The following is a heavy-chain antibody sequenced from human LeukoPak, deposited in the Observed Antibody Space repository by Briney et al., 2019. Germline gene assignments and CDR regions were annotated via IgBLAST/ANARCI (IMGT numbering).Heavy chain of an antibody. D-gene: IGHD4-17*01. V-gene: IGHV3-33*01. CDR3: ARGPVYGDYAYYYYGMDV. CDR1: GFTFSSYG. J-gene: IGHJ6*02. CDR2: IWYDGSNK. Sequence: GRSLRLSCAASGFTFSSYGMHWVRQAPGKGLEWVAVIWYDGSNKYYADSVKGRFTISRDNSKNTLYLQMNSLRAEDPAVYLCARGPVYGDYAYYYYGMDVWGQGTTVTVSS.